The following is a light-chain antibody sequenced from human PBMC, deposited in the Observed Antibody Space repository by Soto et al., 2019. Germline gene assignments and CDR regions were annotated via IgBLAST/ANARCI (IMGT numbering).Light chain of an antibody. J-gene: IGLJ3*02. CDR1: SSDVGGYNH. CDR3: SSYTSSSTRV. Sequence: QSALTQPRSVSGSPGQSVTISCTGTSSDVGGYNHVSWYQQHPGKAPKLMIYEVSNRPSGVSNRFSGSKSGNTASLTISGLQAEDEADYYCSSYTSSSTRVFGGGTKLTVL. V-gene: IGLV2-14*01. CDR2: EVS.